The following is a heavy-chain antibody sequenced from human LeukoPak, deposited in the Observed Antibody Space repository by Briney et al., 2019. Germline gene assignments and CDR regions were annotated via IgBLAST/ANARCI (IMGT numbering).Heavy chain of an antibody. V-gene: IGHV3-11*06. CDR3: ARPPYSSSWDPGWFDP. D-gene: IGHD6-13*01. Sequence: GGSLRLSCVASGFTFSDYYMSWTRQAPGKGLEWVSYISSSSDYTNYADSVRGRFTISRDNAKNSLYLQMNSLRAEDTAVYYCARPPYSSSWDPGWFDPWGQGTLITVSS. CDR1: GFTFSDYY. CDR2: ISSSSDYT. J-gene: IGHJ5*02.